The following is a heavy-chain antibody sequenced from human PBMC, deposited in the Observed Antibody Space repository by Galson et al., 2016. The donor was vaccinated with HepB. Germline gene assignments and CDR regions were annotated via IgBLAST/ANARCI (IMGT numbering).Heavy chain of an antibody. Sequence: SLRLSCAASGFTFSSYAMSWVRQAPGKGLAWVATISAVVTASYAYSVNGRFTISRDNSKNTLDLQMDSLRVEDTALYFCFRVPRYYADYSSGVGDCWGQGTLLTVSS. V-gene: IGHV3-23*01. CDR1: GFTFSSYA. CDR3: FRVPRYYADYSSGVGDC. CDR2: ISAVVTA. D-gene: IGHD2-15*01. J-gene: IGHJ4*02.